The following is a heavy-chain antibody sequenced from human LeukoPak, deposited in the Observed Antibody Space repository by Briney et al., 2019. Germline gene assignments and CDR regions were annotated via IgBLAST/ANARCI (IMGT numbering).Heavy chain of an antibody. J-gene: IGHJ4*02. CDR2: IYYSGST. CDR3: ATQGEMATDGH. V-gene: IGHV4-34*01. CDR1: GGSFSGYY. D-gene: IGHD5-24*01. Sequence: PSETLSLTCAVYGGSFSGYYWGWIRQPPGKGLEWIGSIYYSGSTYYSPSLESRVTVSVDTSKNQFSLNLSSVTAADTAVYYCATQGEMATDGHWGQGTLVTVSS.